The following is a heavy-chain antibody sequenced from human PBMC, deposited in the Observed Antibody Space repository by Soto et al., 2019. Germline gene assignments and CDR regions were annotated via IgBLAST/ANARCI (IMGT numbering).Heavy chain of an antibody. D-gene: IGHD5-12*01. CDR3: AKEVEMATPYYYYGMDV. CDR2: ISYDGSNK. V-gene: IGHV3-30*18. J-gene: IGHJ6*02. CDR1: GFTFSSYG. Sequence: GGSLRLSCAASGFTFSSYGMHWVRQAQGKGLERVAVISYDGSNKCYADSVKGRFTISRDNSKNPLYLQMNSLRAEDTAVYYCAKEVEMATPYYYYGMDVWGQGPTVTVSS.